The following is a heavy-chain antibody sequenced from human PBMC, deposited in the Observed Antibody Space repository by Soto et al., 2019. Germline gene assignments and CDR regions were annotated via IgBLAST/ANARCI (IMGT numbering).Heavy chain of an antibody. CDR3: AQGYCSGGSCYSAAFDI. D-gene: IGHD2-15*01. V-gene: IGHV5-51*03. CDR2: IYPGDSDT. CDR1: GYRFTSHW. Sequence: EVQLVQSGAELKKPGESLQISCKGSGYRFTSHWIGWVRQMPGKGLEWMGIIYPGDSDTRYSPSFQGQVTISADKSISSAYLQWSSLKAADTAMYYCAQGYCSGGSCYSAAFDIWGQGTMVTVS. J-gene: IGHJ3*02.